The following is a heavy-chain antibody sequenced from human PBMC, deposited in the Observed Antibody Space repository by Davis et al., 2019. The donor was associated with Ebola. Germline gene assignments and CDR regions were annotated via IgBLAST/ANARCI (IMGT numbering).Heavy chain of an antibody. Sequence: AASVKVSCKASGYTFTSYYMHWVRQAPGQGLEWMGIINPSGGSTSYAQKFQGRVTMTRDTSTSTVYMELSSLRSEDTAVYYCARCRERITIFGSVRLYGMDVWGQGTTVTVSS. CDR2: INPSGGST. CDR3: ARCRERITIFGSVRLYGMDV. V-gene: IGHV1-46*01. J-gene: IGHJ6*02. D-gene: IGHD3-3*01. CDR1: GYTFTSYY.